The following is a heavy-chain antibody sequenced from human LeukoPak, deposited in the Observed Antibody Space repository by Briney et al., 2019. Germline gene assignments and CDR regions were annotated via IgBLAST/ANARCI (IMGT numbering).Heavy chain of an antibody. CDR2: IYHSGST. J-gene: IGHJ4*02. V-gene: IGHV4-38-2*02. CDR1: GHSISSGYY. Sequence: SETLSLTCTVSGHSISSGYYWGWIRQPPGKGLEWIGSIYHSGSTYYNPSLKSRVTISVDTSKNQFSLKLSSVTAADTAVYYCARDERNGAAVDYWGRGTLVTVSS. D-gene: IGHD2-8*01. CDR3: ARDERNGAAVDY.